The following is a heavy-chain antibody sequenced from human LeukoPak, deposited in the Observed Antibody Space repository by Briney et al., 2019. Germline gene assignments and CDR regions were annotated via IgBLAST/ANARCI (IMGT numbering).Heavy chain of an antibody. J-gene: IGHJ4*02. CDR3: TGDFDY. CDR1: GFTFNTYD. V-gene: IGHV3-30*02. CDR2: IRLDGSNT. Sequence: GGSLRLSCAASGFTFNTYDMHWVRQAPGKGLEWVALIRLDGSNTSYADSVKGRFTISRDNSKNTLYLQMNSLRADDTAVYYCTGDFDYWGQGTLVTVSS.